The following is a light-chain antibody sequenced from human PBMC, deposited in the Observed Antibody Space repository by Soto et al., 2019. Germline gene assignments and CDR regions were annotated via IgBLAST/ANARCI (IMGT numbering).Light chain of an antibody. CDR2: EVS. Sequence: QSALTQPASVSGSRGQSITLSCSGTSSDVGGYNYVSWYQQHPGKAPKLMIYEVSNRPSGVSTRFSGSKSGNTASLTISGLQADDEADYYCSSYTTTSTLGVFGGGTKVTVL. CDR1: SSDVGGYNY. V-gene: IGLV2-14*01. CDR3: SSYTTTSTLGV. J-gene: IGLJ2*01.